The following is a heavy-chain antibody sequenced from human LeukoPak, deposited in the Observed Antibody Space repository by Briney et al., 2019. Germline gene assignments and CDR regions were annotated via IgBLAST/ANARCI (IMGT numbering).Heavy chain of an antibody. V-gene: IGHV4-34*01. D-gene: IGHD5-24*01. J-gene: IGHJ4*02. CDR3: ARELGDGYNWEEFDY. Sequence: PSETLSLTCAVYGGSFSGYYWSWIRQPPEKGLEWIGEINHSGSTNYNPSLKSRVTISVDTSKNQFSLKLSSVTAADTAVYYCARELGDGYNWEEFDYWGQGTLVTVSS. CDR1: GGSFSGYY. CDR2: INHSGST.